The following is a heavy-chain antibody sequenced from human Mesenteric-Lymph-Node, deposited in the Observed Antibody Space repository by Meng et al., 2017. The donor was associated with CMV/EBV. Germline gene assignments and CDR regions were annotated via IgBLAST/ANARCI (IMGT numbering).Heavy chain of an antibody. V-gene: IGHV3-9*01. D-gene: IGHD1-1*01. CDR1: GFSFDEYA. Sequence: SLKISCAASGFSFDEYAMYWVRQAPGKGLEWVSGVSYNTYYIDYADSVKGRFTISRDNAKNSLYLQMNSLRAEDTALYYCAKDIGGWNGPFDYWGQGTLVTVSS. CDR2: VSYNTYYI. CDR3: AKDIGGWNGPFDY. J-gene: IGHJ4*02.